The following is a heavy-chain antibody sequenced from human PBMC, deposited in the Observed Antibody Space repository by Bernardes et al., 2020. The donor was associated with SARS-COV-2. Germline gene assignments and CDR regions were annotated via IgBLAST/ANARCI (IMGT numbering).Heavy chain of an antibody. D-gene: IGHD2-15*01. J-gene: IGHJ4*02. V-gene: IGHV3-48*01. CDR2: IGSRSGVV. CDR3: ARDSWWSLDY. CDR1: GFTFSRHA. Sequence: GGYLSRSCATSGFTFSRHAVHWARPAPGKGLEWISYIGSRSGVVSYADSVKGRFTISRDNAKNSVYLQMNSLRVEDTAVYYCARDSWWSLDYWGQGTQVTVSS.